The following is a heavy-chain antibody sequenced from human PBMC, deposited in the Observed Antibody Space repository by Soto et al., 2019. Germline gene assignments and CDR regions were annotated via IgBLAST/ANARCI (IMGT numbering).Heavy chain of an antibody. CDR3: ARSEYSSSSVEYYFDY. D-gene: IGHD6-6*01. CDR2: IYHSVST. Sequence: PSETLSLTCAVSGGSISSSNWWSWVRQPPGKGLEWIGAIYHSVSTNYNPSLKSRVTISVDKSKNQFSLKLSSVTAADTAVYYCARSEYSSSSVEYYFDYWGQGTLVTVS. V-gene: IGHV4-4*02. CDR1: GGSISSSNW. J-gene: IGHJ4*02.